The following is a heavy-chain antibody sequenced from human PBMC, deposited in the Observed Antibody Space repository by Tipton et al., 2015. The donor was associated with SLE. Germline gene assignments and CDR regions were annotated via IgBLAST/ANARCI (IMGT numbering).Heavy chain of an antibody. V-gene: IGHV4-39*07. CDR1: GSSISSRGFY. CDR3: AREQADY. Sequence: TLSLTCTVSGSSISSRGFYWGWIRQPPGKGLEWIGSVSYSGTTFYNSSLKSRVTLSLDTSKNQFSLRLSSVTAADTAVYYCAREQADYWGQGTLVTVSS. CDR2: VSYSGTT. J-gene: IGHJ4*02.